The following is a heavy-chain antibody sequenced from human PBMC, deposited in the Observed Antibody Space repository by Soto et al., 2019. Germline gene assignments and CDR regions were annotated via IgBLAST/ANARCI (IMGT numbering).Heavy chain of an antibody. Sequence: KPSETLSLTCAVSGGSISSGGYPWSWIRQPPGKGLEWIGYIYHSGSTYYNPSLKSRVTISVDRSKNQFSLKLSSVTAADTAVYYCAREGLSHEIDYWGQGTLVTVSS. CDR3: AREGLSHEIDY. D-gene: IGHD2-2*01. CDR2: IYHSGST. V-gene: IGHV4-30-2*01. CDR1: GGSISSGGYP. J-gene: IGHJ4*02.